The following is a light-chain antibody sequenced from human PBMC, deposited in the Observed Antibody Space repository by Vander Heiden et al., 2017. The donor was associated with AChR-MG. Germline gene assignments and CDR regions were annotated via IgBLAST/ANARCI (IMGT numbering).Light chain of an antibody. CDR3: SSYTSSSTPWV. V-gene: IGLV2-14*01. CDR2: DVS. J-gene: IGLJ3*02. CDR1: SSDVGGYNY. Sequence: QSALTQPASVSGSPGQSITICCTGTSSDVGGYNYVSWYQQHPGKAPKLMIYDVSKRPSGVSNRFSGSKSGNTASLTISGLQAEDEADYYCSSYTSSSTPWVFGGGTKLTVL.